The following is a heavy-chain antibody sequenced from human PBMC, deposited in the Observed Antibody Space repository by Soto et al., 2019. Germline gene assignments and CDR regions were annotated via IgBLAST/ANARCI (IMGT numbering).Heavy chain of an antibody. D-gene: IGHD3-9*01. Sequence: EVQLVESGGGLVQPGGSLRLSCAASGFSFSRYWMHWVRQAPGKGLVWVSCINTDGRTTTYADSVKGRFTISRDNAKNTLYLQIDSLRADDTAVYYCARDREYDILTGSDYWGQGILVTVSS. V-gene: IGHV3-74*01. J-gene: IGHJ4*02. CDR2: INTDGRTT. CDR3: ARDREYDILTGSDY. CDR1: GFSFSRYW.